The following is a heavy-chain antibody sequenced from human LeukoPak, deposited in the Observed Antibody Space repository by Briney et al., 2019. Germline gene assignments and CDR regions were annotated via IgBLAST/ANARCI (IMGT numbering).Heavy chain of an antibody. CDR3: ARVSSARYFYGMDV. CDR2: INPSSGGT. J-gene: IGHJ6*02. D-gene: IGHD2-2*01. CDR1: GYTFTDYY. Sequence: ASVKVSCKASGYTFTDYYIHWVRQAPGQGLEWMGWINPSSGGTNYAQKFQGRVTMTRDTPISTAYMELSRLRFDDTAVYYCARVSSARYFYGMDVWGQGTTVSVSS. V-gene: IGHV1-2*02.